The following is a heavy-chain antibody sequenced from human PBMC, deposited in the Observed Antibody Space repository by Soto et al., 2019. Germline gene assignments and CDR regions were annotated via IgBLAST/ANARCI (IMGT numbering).Heavy chain of an antibody. Sequence: GPTLVNPTQTLTLTCTFSGFSLSTSGMCVSWIRQPPGKALEWLALIDWDDDKYYSTSLKTRLTISKDTSKNQVALTMTNMDPVDTATYYCARYMFDSSGSPSPDYWGQGTLVTVSS. V-gene: IGHV2-70*01. CDR2: IDWDDDK. J-gene: IGHJ4*02. CDR1: GFSLSTSGMC. D-gene: IGHD3-22*01. CDR3: ARYMFDSSGSPSPDY.